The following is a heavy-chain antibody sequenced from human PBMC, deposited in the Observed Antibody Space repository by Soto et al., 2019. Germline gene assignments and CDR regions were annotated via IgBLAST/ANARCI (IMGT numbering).Heavy chain of an antibody. V-gene: IGHV4-59*08. CDR3: ARQGTYFDWFLKGDAFDI. J-gene: IGHJ3*02. CDR1: GGSISSYY. Sequence: QVQLQESGPGLVKPSETLSLTCTVSGGSISSYYWSWIRQPPGKGLEWIGYIYYSGSTNYNPSLKSRVTISVDTSKNQFSLKLSSVTAADTAVYYCARQGTYFDWFLKGDAFDIWGQGTMVTVSS. CDR2: IYYSGST. D-gene: IGHD3-9*01.